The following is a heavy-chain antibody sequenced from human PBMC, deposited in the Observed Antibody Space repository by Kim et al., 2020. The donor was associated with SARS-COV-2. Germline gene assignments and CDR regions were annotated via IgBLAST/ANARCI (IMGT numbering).Heavy chain of an antibody. Sequence: TNYDQKFQGRVTMTRDTSTSSVFLELSSLRSDDTAVYFCARDLNYGPDYWGQGTLVTVSS. CDR2: T. CDR3: ARDLNYGPDY. V-gene: IGHV1-2*02. D-gene: IGHD3-16*01. J-gene: IGHJ4*02.